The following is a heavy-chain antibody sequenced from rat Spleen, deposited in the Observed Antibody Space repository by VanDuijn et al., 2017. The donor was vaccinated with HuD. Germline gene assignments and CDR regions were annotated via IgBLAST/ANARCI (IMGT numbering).Heavy chain of an antibody. V-gene: IGHV2S63*01. CDR1: GFSLTNNG. Sequence: VQLKESGPGLVQPSQTLSLTCTVSGFSLTNNGVTWVRQPPGKGLEWMGIMWSGGGTAYNSALKSRLSISRDTSKSQVFLKMNSLQTEDTAIYFCTRPNNPYWYFDFWGPGTMVSVSS. CDR3: TRPNNPYWYFDF. J-gene: IGHJ1*01. D-gene: IGHD1-10*01. CDR2: MWSGGGT.